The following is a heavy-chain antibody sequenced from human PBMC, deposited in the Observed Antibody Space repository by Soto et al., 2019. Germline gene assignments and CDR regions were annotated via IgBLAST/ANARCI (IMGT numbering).Heavy chain of an antibody. J-gene: IGHJ6*03. D-gene: IGHD3-10*01. CDR2: INHSGST. CDR1: GGSFSGYY. V-gene: IGHV4-34*01. Sequence: PSETLSLTCAVCGGSFSGYYWSWIRQPPGKGLEWIGEINHSGSTNYNPSLKSRVTISVDTSKNQFSLKLSSVTAADTAVYYCARVPLLWFGELFYYYYYMDVWGKGTTVTVSS. CDR3: ARVPLLWFGELFYYYYYMDV.